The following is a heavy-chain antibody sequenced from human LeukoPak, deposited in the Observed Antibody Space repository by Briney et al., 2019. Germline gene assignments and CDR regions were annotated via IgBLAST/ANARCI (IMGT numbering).Heavy chain of an antibody. CDR3: ARDGSGTWNDY. CDR1: GFSYG. V-gene: IGHV1-18*01. J-gene: IGHJ4*02. D-gene: IGHD3-10*01. CDR2: ISAYHGNT. Sequence: GASVKVSCKASGFSYGISWVRQAPGQGLEWMGWISAYHGNTNYAQKLQGRVTMTTDTSTSTAYMELRSLRSDDTAVNYCARDGSGTWNDYWGQGTLVTVSS.